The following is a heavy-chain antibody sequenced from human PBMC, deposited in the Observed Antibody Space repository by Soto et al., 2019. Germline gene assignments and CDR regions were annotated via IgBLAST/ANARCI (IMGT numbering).Heavy chain of an antibody. CDR2: IIPIFGTA. CDR3: AGGGLLQLWLRVGWFDP. J-gene: IGHJ5*02. CDR1: GGTFSSYA. D-gene: IGHD5-18*01. Sequence: QVQLVQSGAEVKKPGSSVKVSCKASGGTFSSYAISWVRQAPGQGLEWMGGIIPIFGTANYAQKFQDRVTITADESTSTAYMELSSLRSEDTAVYYCAGGGLLQLWLRVGWFDPWGQGTLVTVSS. V-gene: IGHV1-69*01.